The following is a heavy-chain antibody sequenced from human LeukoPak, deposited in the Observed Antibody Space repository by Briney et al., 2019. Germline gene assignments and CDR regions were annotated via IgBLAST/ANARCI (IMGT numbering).Heavy chain of an antibody. CDR3: ASHLAVVPAANTPGPTFGY. CDR1: GYTFTTYG. V-gene: IGHV1-69*05. Sequence: SVKVSCKASGYTFTTYGISWVRQAPGQGLEWMGGIIPIFGTANYAQKFQGRVTITTDESTSTAYMELSSLRSEDTAVYYCASHLAVVPAANTPGPTFGYWGQGTLVTVSS. D-gene: IGHD2-2*01. J-gene: IGHJ4*02. CDR2: IIPIFGTA.